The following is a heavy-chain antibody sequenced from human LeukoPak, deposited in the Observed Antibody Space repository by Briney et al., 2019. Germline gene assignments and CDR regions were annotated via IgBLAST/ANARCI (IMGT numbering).Heavy chain of an antibody. CDR1: GYTFTGYY. CDR2: INPNSGGT. Sequence: ASVKVSCKASGYTFTGYYMHWVRQAPGQGLEWTGWINPNSGGTNYAQKFQGRVTMTRDTSISTAYMELSRLRSDDTAVYYCARDVRYFDLWYYYYYMDVWGKGTTVTISS. D-gene: IGHD3-9*01. J-gene: IGHJ6*03. CDR3: ARDVRYFDLWYYYYYMDV. V-gene: IGHV1-2*02.